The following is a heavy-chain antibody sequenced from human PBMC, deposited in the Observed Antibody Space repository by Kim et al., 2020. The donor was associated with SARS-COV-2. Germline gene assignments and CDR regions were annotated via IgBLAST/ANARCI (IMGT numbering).Heavy chain of an antibody. D-gene: IGHD3-22*01. Sequence: GGSLRLSCAASGFTFSSYSMNWVRQAPGKGLEWVSSISSSSSYIYYADSVKGRFTISRDNAKNSLYLQMNSLRAEDTAVYYCARGPAYHDNSAPFQHWGQGTLVTVSS. CDR2: ISSSSSYI. J-gene: IGHJ1*01. CDR1: GFTFSSYS. V-gene: IGHV3-21*01. CDR3: ARGPAYHDNSAPFQH.